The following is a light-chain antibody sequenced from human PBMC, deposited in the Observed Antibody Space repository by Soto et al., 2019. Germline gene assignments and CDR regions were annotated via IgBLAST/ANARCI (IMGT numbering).Light chain of an antibody. CDR1: RSDVGGYSY. Sequence: TLAQTLSLSGSPGQSFTISCTGPRSDVGGYSYVSWFQQHPGKAPKLMIYDVSKRPSGVPDRFSGSKSGNTASLTISGLQAEDEADYYCCSFAGRYTLDVFGTGT. V-gene: IGLV2-11*01. CDR3: CSFAGRYTLDV. CDR2: DVS. J-gene: IGLJ1*01.